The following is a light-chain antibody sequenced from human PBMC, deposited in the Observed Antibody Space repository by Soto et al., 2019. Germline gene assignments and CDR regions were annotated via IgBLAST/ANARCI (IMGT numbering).Light chain of an antibody. CDR2: SAS. CDR3: QQYSNWPPLT. CDR1: QSISSN. V-gene: IGKV3-15*01. Sequence: EIVMTQSPATLSVSPGEIATLSCRASQSISSNLAWYQHKPGQAPRLLIFSASTRATGIATRFTGSGSGTEFTITISSMQSEDFAVYFCQQYSNWPPLTFGGGTKVEIK. J-gene: IGKJ4*01.